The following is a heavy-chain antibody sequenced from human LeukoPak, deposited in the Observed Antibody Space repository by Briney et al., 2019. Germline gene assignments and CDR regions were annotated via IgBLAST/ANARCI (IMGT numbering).Heavy chain of an antibody. V-gene: IGHV4-59*01. CDR3: ARGGTAVIAPYAFDI. CDR2: IYYSGST. J-gene: IGHJ3*02. CDR1: GGSISSCY. D-gene: IGHD4-23*01. Sequence: SETLSLTCSVSGGSISSCYGSWIRQPPGKGLEWIGYIYYSGSTNYNPSVKSRVAMSVDTSKKQFSLKLSSLTAADTAVYYCARGGTAVIAPYAFDIWGQGTMVTVSS.